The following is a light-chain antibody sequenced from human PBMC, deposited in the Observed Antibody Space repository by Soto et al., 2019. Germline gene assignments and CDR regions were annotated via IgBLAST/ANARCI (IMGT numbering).Light chain of an antibody. CDR3: SSYTSSSIDYV. J-gene: IGLJ1*01. Sequence: QSALTQPASVSGAPGQWITISCTGTSSDVGGYNYVSWYQQHPGKAPKLMIYEVSNRPSGVSNRFSGSKSGNTASLTISGLHAEDEADYYCSSYTSSSIDYVFGAGTKLTVL. CDR2: EVS. CDR1: SSDVGGYNY. V-gene: IGLV2-14*01.